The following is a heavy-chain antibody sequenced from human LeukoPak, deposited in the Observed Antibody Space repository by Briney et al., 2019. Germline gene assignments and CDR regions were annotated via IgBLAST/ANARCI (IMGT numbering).Heavy chain of an antibody. CDR1: GASVSTSH. D-gene: IGHD2/OR15-2a*01. CDR3: SEGYFEPFDH. Sequence: SETLSLTCLVSGASVSTSHWNWIRQLPGKGLEWIGCLSYTGKTDYNPSLTSRVTISLGTSKNQVSLKLRSATAADTAVYYCSEGYFEPFDHWGQGTLVVVSS. V-gene: IGHV4-59*02. CDR2: LSYTGKT. J-gene: IGHJ5*02.